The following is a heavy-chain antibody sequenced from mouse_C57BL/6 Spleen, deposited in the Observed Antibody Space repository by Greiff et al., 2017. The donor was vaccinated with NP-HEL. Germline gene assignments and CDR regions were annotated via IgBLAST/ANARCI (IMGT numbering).Heavy chain of an antibody. CDR2: ISDGGSYT. CDR1: GFTFSSYA. CDR3: ARGEYYGSSLSWFAY. V-gene: IGHV5-4*01. J-gene: IGHJ3*01. Sequence: VQLKQSGGGLVKPGGSLKLSCAASGFTFSSYAMSWVRQTPEKRLEWVATISDGGSYTYYPDNVKGRFTISRDNAKNNLYLQMSHLKSEDTAMYYCARGEYYGSSLSWFAYWGQGTLVTVSA. D-gene: IGHD1-1*01.